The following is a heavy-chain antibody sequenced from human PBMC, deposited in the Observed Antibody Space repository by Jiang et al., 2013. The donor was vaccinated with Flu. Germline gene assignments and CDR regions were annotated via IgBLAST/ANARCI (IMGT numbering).Heavy chain of an antibody. CDR2: IYHSGST. D-gene: IGHD4-17*01. Sequence: PGLVKPSETLSLTCTVSGYSISSGYYWGWIRQPPGKGLEWIGSIYHSGSTYYNPSLKSRVTISVDTSKNQFSLKLSSVTAADTAVYYCASGATVTSLVGFDIWGQGTMVTVSS. CDR3: ASGATVTSLVGFDI. CDR1: GYSISSGYY. J-gene: IGHJ3*02. V-gene: IGHV4-38-2*02.